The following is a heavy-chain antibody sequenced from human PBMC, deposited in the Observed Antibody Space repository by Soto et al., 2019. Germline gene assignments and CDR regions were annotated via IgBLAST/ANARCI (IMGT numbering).Heavy chain of an antibody. J-gene: IGHJ3*02. Sequence: ASVKVSCKVSGYTLTELSMHWVRQAPGKGPEWMGGFDPEDGETIYAQKFQGRVTMTEDTSTDTAYMELSSLRSEDTAVYYCATPLYSSSWYPAFDIWGQGTMVTVSS. V-gene: IGHV1-24*01. CDR1: GYTLTELS. D-gene: IGHD6-13*01. CDR3: ATPLYSSSWYPAFDI. CDR2: FDPEDGET.